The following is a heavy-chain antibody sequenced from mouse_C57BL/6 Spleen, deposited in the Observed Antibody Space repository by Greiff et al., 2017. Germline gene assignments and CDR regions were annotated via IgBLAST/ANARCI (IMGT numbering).Heavy chain of an antibody. CDR2: IYPGSGNT. D-gene: IGHD2-5*01. CDR3: ASGSNYVLYYAMDY. Sequence: QVQLQQSGAELVRPGASVKLSCKASGYTFTDYYINWVKQRPGQGLEWIARIYPGSGNTYYNEKFKGKATLTAEKSSSTAYMQLSSLTSEDSAVYFCASGSNYVLYYAMDYWGQGTSVTVSS. J-gene: IGHJ4*01. V-gene: IGHV1-76*01. CDR1: GYTFTDYY.